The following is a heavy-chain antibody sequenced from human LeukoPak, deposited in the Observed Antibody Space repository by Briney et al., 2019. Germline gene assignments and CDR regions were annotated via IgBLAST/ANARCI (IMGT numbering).Heavy chain of an antibody. CDR1: GFTFSSYA. CDR3: ASGYSYNDY. CDR2: ISYDGSNK. J-gene: IGHJ4*02. Sequence: PGGSLRLSCAASGFTFSSYAMHWVRQAPGKGLEWVAVISYDGSNKYYADSVKGRFTISRDNSKNTLYLQMNSLRAEDTAVYYCASGYSYNDYWGQGTLVTVSS. V-gene: IGHV3-30*14. D-gene: IGHD5-18*01.